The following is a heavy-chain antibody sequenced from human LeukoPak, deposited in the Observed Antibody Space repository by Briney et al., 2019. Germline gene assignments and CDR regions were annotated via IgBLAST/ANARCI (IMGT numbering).Heavy chain of an antibody. D-gene: IGHD6-6*01. CDR3: ARDKSAARGYYFDY. V-gene: IGHV3-21*01. Sequence: GGSLRLSCAASGFTFSSYSMNWVRQAPGKGLEWVSSISSSSSYIYYADSVKGRFTISRDNAKNSMYLQMNSLRAEDTAVYYCARDKSAARGYYFDYWGQGTLVTVSS. CDR1: GFTFSSYS. CDR2: ISSSSSYI. J-gene: IGHJ4*02.